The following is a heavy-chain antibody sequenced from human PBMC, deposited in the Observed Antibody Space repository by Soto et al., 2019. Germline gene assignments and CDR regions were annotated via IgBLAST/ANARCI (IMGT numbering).Heavy chain of an antibody. CDR1: GGTFSSRA. V-gene: IGHV1-69*01. Sequence: QVQLVQSGPEVKKTGTSVKVSCKASGGTFSSRAISWVRQAPGQGLEWMGWIIPVCGRVNYAEKFQDRVTITADESTGTVYMELCSLRSEDTALYYCANSRGGTFLGYHGMDIWGQGTTVSVSS. J-gene: IGHJ6*02. CDR2: IIPVCGRV. D-gene: IGHD3-16*01. CDR3: ANSRGGTFLGYHGMDI.